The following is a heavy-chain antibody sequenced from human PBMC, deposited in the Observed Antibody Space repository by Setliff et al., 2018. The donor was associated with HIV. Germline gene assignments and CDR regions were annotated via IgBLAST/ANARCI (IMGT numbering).Heavy chain of an antibody. V-gene: IGHV4-4*02. CDR3: ESTGRKTYYNSEKYYYFDY. D-gene: IGHD3-10*01. CDR2: IYDNGNT. Sequence: PSETLSLTCTVPGDSIGSTNWWSWVRQPPGKGLEWIGQIYDNGNTNYNPSLKGRVTISTDKSKNQFSLRLTSVTAADTATYLCESTGRKTYYNSEKYYYFDYWGLGTVVTVSS. J-gene: IGHJ4*02. CDR1: GDSIGSTNW.